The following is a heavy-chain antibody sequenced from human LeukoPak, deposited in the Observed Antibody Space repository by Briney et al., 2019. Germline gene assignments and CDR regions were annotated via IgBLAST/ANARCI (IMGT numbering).Heavy chain of an antibody. J-gene: IGHJ4*02. Sequence: GGSLRLSCVASGFTFSSHAMSWVRQAPGKGLEWVSIIGGNGGNTYYADSVKGRFTISRDNSKNTLFPQMNSLRAEDTAVYYCSKRDYYDNYFDYWGQGTLVTVSS. CDR2: IGGNGGNT. CDR3: SKRDYYDNYFDY. CDR1: GFTFSSHA. V-gene: IGHV3-23*01. D-gene: IGHD3-22*01.